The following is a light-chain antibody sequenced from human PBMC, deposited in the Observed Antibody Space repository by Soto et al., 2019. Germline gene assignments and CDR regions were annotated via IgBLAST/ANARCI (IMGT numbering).Light chain of an antibody. V-gene: IGKV3-15*01. Sequence: EIVMTQSPATLSVSPGERATLSCRASQSVSSNLAWYQQKPGQAPRLPIYGASTRATGIPARFSGSGSGTEFTLTISSLQSEDFAVYYCQQYINWPVTFGQGTKVEIK. CDR3: QQYINWPVT. CDR2: GAS. J-gene: IGKJ1*01. CDR1: QSVSSN.